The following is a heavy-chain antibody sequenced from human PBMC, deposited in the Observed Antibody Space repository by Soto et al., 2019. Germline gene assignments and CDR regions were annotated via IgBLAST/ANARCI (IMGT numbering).Heavy chain of an antibody. V-gene: IGHV3-23*01. J-gene: IGHJ4*02. CDR2: ISGSVGST. CDR3: AKDFHVSQLLVRDH. D-gene: IGHD6-19*01. CDR1: GFTFSSYA. Sequence: GGSLSLSCAASGFTFSSYAMSWVRQAPGKGLEWVSAISGSVGSTYYADSVKGRFTISRDNSKNTLYLQMNSLRAEDTAVYYCAKDFHVSQLLVRDHWGQGTRVT.